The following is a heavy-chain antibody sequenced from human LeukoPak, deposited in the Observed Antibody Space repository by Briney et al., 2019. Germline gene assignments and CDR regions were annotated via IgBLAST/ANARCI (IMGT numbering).Heavy chain of an antibody. CDR3: ARGINSVDY. Sequence: GGSLRLSCAASGFTFDDYGMIWVRQAPGKGLEWVSGINWNGGSTGYADSVKGRFTISRDNAKNSLSGQVNSLRAEDTALYYCARGINSVDYWGQGILVTVSS. J-gene: IGHJ4*02. D-gene: IGHD3-10*01. CDR2: INWNGGST. V-gene: IGHV3-20*04. CDR1: GFTFDDYG.